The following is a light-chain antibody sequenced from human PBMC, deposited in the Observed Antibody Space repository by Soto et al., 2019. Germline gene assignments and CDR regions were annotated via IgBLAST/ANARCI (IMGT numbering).Light chain of an antibody. CDR1: QSISSY. CDR3: QQLKSNLIT. V-gene: IGKV1-39*01. CDR2: AAS. Sequence: DIQMTQSPSSLSASVGDRVTITCRASQSISSYLNWYQQKPGKAPKLLIYAASSLQSGVPSRFSGSGSGTDFTLTISSLQPEDFATYYCQQLKSNLITFGQGTKVDIK. J-gene: IGKJ1*01.